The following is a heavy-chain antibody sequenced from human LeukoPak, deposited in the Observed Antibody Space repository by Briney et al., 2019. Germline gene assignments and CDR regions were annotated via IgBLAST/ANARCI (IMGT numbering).Heavy chain of an antibody. CDR3: AKRVGPGRAFDI. CDR1: GFTFSSYA. D-gene: IGHD3-10*01. CDR2: ISGSGGTT. V-gene: IGHV3-23*01. J-gene: IGHJ3*02. Sequence: PGGSLRLSSAASGFTFSSYAMSWVRQAPGKGLEWVSAISGSGGTTYYADSVKGRFTISRDNSKNTLYLQMNSLRAEDTAVYYCAKRVGPGRAFDIWGQGTMVTVSS.